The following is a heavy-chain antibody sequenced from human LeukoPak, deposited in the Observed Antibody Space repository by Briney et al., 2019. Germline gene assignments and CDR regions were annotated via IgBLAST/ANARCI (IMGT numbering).Heavy chain of an antibody. Sequence: GASVKVSCKASGYTFTGYYMHWVRQAPGQGLEWMGRINPNSGGTNYAQKFQGRVTMTRDTSISTAYLELSRLRSDDTAVDYCAPMPPRFKVETAIPGYWGQGTLVTVSS. J-gene: IGHJ4*02. CDR2: INPNSGGT. D-gene: IGHD2-21*02. CDR1: GYTFTGYY. CDR3: APMPPRFKVETAIPGY. V-gene: IGHV1-2*06.